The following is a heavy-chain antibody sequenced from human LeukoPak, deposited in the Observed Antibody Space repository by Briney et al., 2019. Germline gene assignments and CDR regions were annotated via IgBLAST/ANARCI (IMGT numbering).Heavy chain of an antibody. CDR2: ISSSSSYI. V-gene: IGHV3-21*01. CDR3: ARDRIVVVPVAVSREAVFDY. D-gene: IGHD2-2*01. Sequence: SPGGSLRLSCAASGFTFSTYSMNWVRQAPGKGLEWVSSISSSSSYIYYADSVKGRFTVSRDNAKNSLYLQMNSLRAEDTAVYYCARDRIVVVPVAVSREAVFDYWGQGTLVTVSS. CDR1: GFTFSTYS. J-gene: IGHJ4*02.